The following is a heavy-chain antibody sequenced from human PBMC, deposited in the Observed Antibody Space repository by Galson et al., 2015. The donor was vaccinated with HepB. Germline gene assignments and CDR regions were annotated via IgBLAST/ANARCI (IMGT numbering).Heavy chain of an antibody. V-gene: IGHV3-20*04. CDR3: ARYPLYDRSGYYDY. Sequence: SLRLSCAASGFTFDDYGMSWVRPAPGKGLEWVSGINWNGGSIAYADSVKGRFAISRDNAKKSLYLQMNSLRAEDTALYYCARYPLYDRSGYYDYWGQGTLVTVSS. D-gene: IGHD3-22*01. CDR2: INWNGGSI. J-gene: IGHJ4*02. CDR1: GFTFDDYG.